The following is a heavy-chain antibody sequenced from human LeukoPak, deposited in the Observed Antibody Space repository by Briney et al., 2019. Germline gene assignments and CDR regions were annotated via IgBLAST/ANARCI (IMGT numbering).Heavy chain of an antibody. CDR3: TPHQSVRDSSGYESPAD. Sequence: GGSLRLSCAASGFTFSNAWMSWVRQAPGKGLEWVGHIKNKIHSGTTDYAAPVKGRFTISRDDSKNTLYLQMNSLKTEDTAVYYCTPHQSVRDSSGYESPADWTQGTLVTVPS. D-gene: IGHD5-12*01. CDR1: GFTFSNAW. J-gene: IGHJ4*02. CDR2: IKNKIHSGTT. V-gene: IGHV3-15*01.